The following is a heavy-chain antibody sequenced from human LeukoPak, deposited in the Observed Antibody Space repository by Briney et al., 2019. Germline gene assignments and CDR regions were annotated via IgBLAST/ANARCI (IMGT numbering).Heavy chain of an antibody. CDR2: INSDGSST. CDR1: GFTFSSYW. J-gene: IGHJ4*02. CDR3: AKGGGYSYGYDDY. D-gene: IGHD5-18*01. V-gene: IGHV3-74*01. Sequence: TGGSLRLSCAASGFTFSSYWMHWVRQAPGKGLVWVSRINSDGSSTSYADSVKGRFTISRDNAKNTLYLQMNSLRAEDTAVYYCAKGGGYSYGYDDYWGQGTLVTVSS.